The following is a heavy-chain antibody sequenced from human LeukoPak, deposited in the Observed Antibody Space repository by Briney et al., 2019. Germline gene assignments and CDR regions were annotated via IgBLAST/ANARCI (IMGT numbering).Heavy chain of an antibody. Sequence: PGGSLRLSCVVSGFTFNRCWMNWVRQAPGKGLEWVAHINPDGRDTYYVDSVKGRLTISRDNAQNSMYLQMISLRVEDTAVYYCTSWGDTTAEYFQRWGQGTLVTVSS. CDR3: TSWGDTTAEYFQR. D-gene: IGHD2-21*02. CDR2: INPDGRDT. J-gene: IGHJ1*01. V-gene: IGHV3-7*01. CDR1: GFTFNRCW.